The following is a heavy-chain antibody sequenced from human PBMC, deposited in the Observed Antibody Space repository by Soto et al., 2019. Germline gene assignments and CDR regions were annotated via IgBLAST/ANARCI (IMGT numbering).Heavy chain of an antibody. J-gene: IGHJ4*02. CDR3: ARGVTIFGVVRIHNDY. D-gene: IGHD3-3*01. CDR1: GGSFRGYY. Sequence: SETLSLTCAVYGGSFRGYYWSWIRQPPGKGLEWIGEINHSGSTNYNPSLKSRVTISVDTSKNQFSLKLSSVTAADTAVYYCARGVTIFGVVRIHNDYWGQGTLVTVSS. V-gene: IGHV4-34*01. CDR2: INHSGST.